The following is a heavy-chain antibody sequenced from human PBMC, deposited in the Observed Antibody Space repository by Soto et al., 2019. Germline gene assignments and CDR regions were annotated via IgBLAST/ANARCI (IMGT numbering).Heavy chain of an antibody. Sequence: QVQLQQWAEGLLKPSETLSLTCAVYDGSLSDDYYTWTRQSPGKGLEWIGEIHPRGSTYYNPSLKTRVTLSQDTSKKQFSLNLISVTAADTGEYYCLRGNDAYKGGRTWGQGTLVTVSS. J-gene: IGHJ5*02. CDR3: LRGNDAYKGGRT. CDR2: IHPRGST. D-gene: IGHD1-1*01. V-gene: IGHV4-34*02. CDR1: DGSLSDDY.